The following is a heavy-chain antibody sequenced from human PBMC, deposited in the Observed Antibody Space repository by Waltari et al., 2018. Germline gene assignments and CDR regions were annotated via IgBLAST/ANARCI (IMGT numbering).Heavy chain of an antibody. Sequence: EVQLLESGGGLVQPGGSLRLSCAASGFTFSSYAMRWVRQAPGKGLEWVSVIYSGGSSTYYADSVKGRFTISRDNSKNTLYLQMNSLRAEDTAVYYCAKGIPTSNYVDYWGQGTLVTVSS. CDR2: IYSGGSST. CDR3: AKGIPTSNYVDY. V-gene: IGHV3-23*03. CDR1: GFTFSSYA. J-gene: IGHJ4*02. D-gene: IGHD1-26*01.